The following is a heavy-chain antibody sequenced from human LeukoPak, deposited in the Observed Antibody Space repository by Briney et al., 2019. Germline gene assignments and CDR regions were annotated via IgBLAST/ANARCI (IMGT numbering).Heavy chain of an antibody. CDR2: IIPILGIA. Sequence: VASVKVSCKASGGTFSSYAISWVRQAPGQGLEWMGRIIPILGIANYAQKFQGRVTITADKSTSTAYMELSSLRSEDTAVYYCARVGFDYYDSSSYWNPLSNAFDIWGQGTMVTVSS. V-gene: IGHV1-69*04. CDR3: ARVGFDYYDSSSYWNPLSNAFDI. D-gene: IGHD3-22*01. CDR1: GGTFSSYA. J-gene: IGHJ3*02.